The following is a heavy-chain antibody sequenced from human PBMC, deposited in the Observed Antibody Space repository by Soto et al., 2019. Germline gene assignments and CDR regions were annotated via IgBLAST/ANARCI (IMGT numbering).Heavy chain of an antibody. J-gene: IGHJ4*02. D-gene: IGHD3-10*01. CDR1: GGTFSSYT. CDR3: ARGMVRDYYFDY. V-gene: IGHV1-69*02. CDR2: IIPILGIA. Sequence: KVSCKASGGTFSSYTISWVRQAPGQGLEWMGRIIPILGIANYAQKFQGRVTITRDTSASTAYMELSSLRSEDTAVYYCARGMVRDYYFDYWGQGTLVTVSS.